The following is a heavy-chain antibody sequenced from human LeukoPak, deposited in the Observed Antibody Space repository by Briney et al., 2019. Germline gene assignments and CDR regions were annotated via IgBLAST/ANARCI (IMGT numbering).Heavy chain of an antibody. CDR2: IIPIFGTA. V-gene: IGHV1-69*01. J-gene: IGHJ4*02. CDR3: ATGNYYDFWSGYRYFDY. CDR1: GGTFSSYA. Sequence: SVKVSCKASGGTFSSYAISWVRQAPGQGLEWMGGIIPIFGTANYAQKFQGRVTITADESTSTAYMELSSLRSEDTAVYYCATGNYYDFWSGYRYFDYWGQGTPVTVSS. D-gene: IGHD3-3*01.